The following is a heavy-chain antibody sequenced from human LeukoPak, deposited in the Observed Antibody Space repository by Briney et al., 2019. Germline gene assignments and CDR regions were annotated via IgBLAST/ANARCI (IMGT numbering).Heavy chain of an antibody. CDR1: GFTFSSDA. Sequence: PGGSLRLSCAASGFTFSSDAMNWVRLAPGKGLEWVSSVGGSSGGSTQYAASVKGRFTISRDFSKNTVFLHMNSLRAEDTAMYYCARGDDSGYYDYFDYWGQGALVTVSS. D-gene: IGHD3-22*01. V-gene: IGHV3-23*01. CDR3: ARGDDSGYYDYFDY. CDR2: VGGSSGGST. J-gene: IGHJ4*02.